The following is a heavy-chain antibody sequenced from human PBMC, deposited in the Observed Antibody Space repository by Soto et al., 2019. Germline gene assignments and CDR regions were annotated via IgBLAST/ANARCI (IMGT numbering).Heavy chain of an antibody. CDR1: GFTFDDYA. J-gene: IGHJ4*02. Sequence: PGGSLRLSCAASGFTFDDYAMHWVRQAPGKGLEWVSGISWNSGSIGYADSVKGRFTISRDNAKNSLYLQMNSLRAEDTALYYCAKDRGEYSSSFDYWGQGTLVTVSS. D-gene: IGHD6-6*01. V-gene: IGHV3-9*01. CDR3: AKDRGEYSSSFDY. CDR2: ISWNSGSI.